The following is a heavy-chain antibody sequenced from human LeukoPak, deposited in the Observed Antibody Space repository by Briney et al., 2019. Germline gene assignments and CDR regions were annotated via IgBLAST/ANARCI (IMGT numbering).Heavy chain of an antibody. CDR1: GYTFTGHY. Sequence: ASVKVSCKASGYTFTGHYIHWVRQAPGQGLEWMGWINPKNAGTNYAQKFQGRVTMTRDTSTGTAYMELSRLRSDDSAVYYCARTLYIAAAPGGFDYWGQGTLVTVSS. CDR3: ARTLYIAAAPGGFDY. J-gene: IGHJ4*02. D-gene: IGHD6-13*01. CDR2: INPKNAGT. V-gene: IGHV1-2*02.